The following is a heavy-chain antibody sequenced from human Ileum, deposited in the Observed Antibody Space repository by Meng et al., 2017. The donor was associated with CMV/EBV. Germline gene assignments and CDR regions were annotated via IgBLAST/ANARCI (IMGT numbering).Heavy chain of an antibody. CDR1: GYTFSNYA. D-gene: IGHD1-1*01. CDR3: ARHWNGQGETVYFDY. Sequence: SGYTFSNYAIHWVRQAPGQTFEWLGWFNPAHGHTYVSQKFEGRLTFARDTSATTAYMDFNTLRSEDTAIYYSARHWNGQGETVYFDYWGQGTLVTVSS. CDR2: FNPAHGHT. J-gene: IGHJ4*02. V-gene: IGHV1-3*01.